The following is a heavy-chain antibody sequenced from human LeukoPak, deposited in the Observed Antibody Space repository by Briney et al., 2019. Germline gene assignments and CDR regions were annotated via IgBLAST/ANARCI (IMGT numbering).Heavy chain of an antibody. Sequence: GGSLRLSCVASGFDFSSYWMSWVRQAPGKGLEWVANVKYDGSEKWYVGSVQGRFTISRDNAKNSLYLQMNSLRAEDTAVYYCAKDLERRQSIAAAGPFDYWGQGTLVTVSS. CDR3: AKDLERRQSIAAAGPFDY. CDR1: GFDFSSYW. D-gene: IGHD6-13*01. V-gene: IGHV3-7*01. CDR2: VKYDGSEK. J-gene: IGHJ4*02.